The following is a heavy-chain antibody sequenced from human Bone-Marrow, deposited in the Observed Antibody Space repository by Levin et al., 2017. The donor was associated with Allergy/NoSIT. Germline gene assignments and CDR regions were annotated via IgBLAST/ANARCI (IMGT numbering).Heavy chain of an antibody. CDR3: AKDRDDHGDYLFHY. CDR1: GFTFSSYV. J-gene: IGHJ4*02. CDR2: ISGSGVST. V-gene: IGHV3-23*01. D-gene: IGHD4-17*01. Sequence: GASVKVSCAASGFTFSSYVMSWVRQAPGKGLEWVSGISGSGVSTNYADSVKGRFTISRDNSKNTLYLQMNSLRAEDTAVYYCAKDRDDHGDYLFHYWGQGTLVTVSS.